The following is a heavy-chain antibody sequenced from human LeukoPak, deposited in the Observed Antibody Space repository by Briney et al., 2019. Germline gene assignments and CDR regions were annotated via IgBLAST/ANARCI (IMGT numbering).Heavy chain of an antibody. D-gene: IGHD2-2*02. CDR2: IYYSGST. Sequence: PSETPSLTCTVSGGSISSSSYYWGWIRQPPGKGLEWIGSIYYSGSTYYNPSLKSRVTISVDTSKNQFSLKLSSVTAADTAVYYCAAVSGSLGYCSSTSCYTHDYWGQGTLVTVSS. CDR3: AAVSGSLGYCSSTSCYTHDY. CDR1: GGSISSSSYY. J-gene: IGHJ4*02. V-gene: IGHV4-39*05.